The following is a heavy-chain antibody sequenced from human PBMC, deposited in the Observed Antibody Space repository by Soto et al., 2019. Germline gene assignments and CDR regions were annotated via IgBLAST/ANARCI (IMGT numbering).Heavy chain of an antibody. D-gene: IGHD4-4*01. CDR1: GYTFTGYY. V-gene: IGHV1-2*04. Sequence: ASVKVSCKASGYTFTGYYMHWVRQAPGQGLEWMGWINPNSGGTNYAQKFQGWVTMTRDTSISTAYMELSRLRSDDTAVYYCARSPTTVIFAFDIWGQGTMVTVSS. CDR2: INPNSGGT. J-gene: IGHJ3*02. CDR3: ARSPTTVIFAFDI.